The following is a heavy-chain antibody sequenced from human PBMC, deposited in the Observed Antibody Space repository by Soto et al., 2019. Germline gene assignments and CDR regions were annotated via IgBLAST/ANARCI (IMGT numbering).Heavy chain of an antibody. D-gene: IGHD6-19*01. Sequence: QLQLQESGPGLVKSSETLSLTCTVSGGSISSRSYYWGWIRQAPGKGLEWIGSIYYSGSTYYNPSLQSRDTVAVDTSRDRFSGKVSSVTVASTAVYDCARQCRIAVAGYPDFWGQGSLVTVSS. J-gene: IGHJ4*02. CDR1: GGSISSRSYY. CDR2: IYYSGST. CDR3: ARQCRIAVAGYPDF. V-gene: IGHV4-39*01.